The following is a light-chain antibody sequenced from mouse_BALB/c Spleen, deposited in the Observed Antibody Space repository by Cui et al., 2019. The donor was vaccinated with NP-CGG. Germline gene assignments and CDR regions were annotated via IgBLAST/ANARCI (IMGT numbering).Light chain of an antibody. CDR3: ALWYSNHWV. CDR2: GTN. V-gene: IGLV1*01. J-gene: IGLJ1*01. Sequence: QAVVTQESLLTTSPGETVTVTCRSSTGAVTTSNYANWVQEKPDHLFTGLIGGTNNRAPGVPARFSGSLMGDKAALTITGAQTEDEAIYFCALWYSNHWVFGGGTKLTVL. CDR1: TGAVTTSNY.